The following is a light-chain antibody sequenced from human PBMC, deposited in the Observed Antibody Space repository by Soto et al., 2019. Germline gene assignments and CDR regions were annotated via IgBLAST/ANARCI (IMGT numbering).Light chain of an antibody. CDR3: QQRSNWPPP. V-gene: IGKV3-11*01. Sequence: EIVLTQSPATPSLSPGERATLSCRASQSVSSYLAWYQQKPGQAPRLLIYDASNRATGIPARFSGSGSGTDFTLTISSLEPEDFAVYYCQQRSNWPPPFGQGTRLEIK. J-gene: IGKJ5*01. CDR2: DAS. CDR1: QSVSSY.